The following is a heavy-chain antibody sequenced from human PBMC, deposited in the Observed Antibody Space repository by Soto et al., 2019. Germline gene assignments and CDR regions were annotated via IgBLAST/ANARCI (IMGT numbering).Heavy chain of an antibody. CDR2: ISSVSSYT. V-gene: IGHV3-11*06. J-gene: IGHJ4*02. CDR1: GFLFSDYY. D-gene: IGHD6-13*01. Sequence: GGSLRLSCAASGFLFSDYYMSWIRQSPGKGLEWVSYISSVSSYTNYADSVKGRFTISRDNSKNSLYLQMNSLRAEDTAVYYCARGAGYTTFDYWGQGSRVTVSS. CDR3: ARGAGYTTFDY.